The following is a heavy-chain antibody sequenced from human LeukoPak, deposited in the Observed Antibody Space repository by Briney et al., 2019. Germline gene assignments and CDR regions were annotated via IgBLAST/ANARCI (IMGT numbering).Heavy chain of an antibody. CDR1: GFTFTSYT. J-gene: IGHJ4*02. CDR2: ITGSGNII. Sequence: GGSLRLSCAAPGFTFTSYTMNWVRQSPGKGLEWVSSITGSGNIINYADSVKGRFTISRDNSKNSLYLQLNSLTAEDTAFYYCANSYTDTWFYFDHWGQGTLVTVSS. V-gene: IGHV3-21*01. D-gene: IGHD2-2*02. CDR3: ANSYTDTWFYFDH.